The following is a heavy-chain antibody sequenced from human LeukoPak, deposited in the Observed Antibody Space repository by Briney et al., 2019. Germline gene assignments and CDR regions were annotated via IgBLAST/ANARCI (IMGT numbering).Heavy chain of an antibody. CDR3: ARRTASGSYYLDY. Sequence: SSETLSLTCTVSGGSISSSSYYWGWIRQPPGKGLEWIGSIYYSGSTYYNPSLESRVTISVDTSKNQFSLKLSSVTAADTAVYYCARRTASGSYYLDYWGQGTLVTVSS. CDR1: GGSISSSSYY. J-gene: IGHJ4*02. D-gene: IGHD1-26*01. CDR2: IYYSGST. V-gene: IGHV4-39*01.